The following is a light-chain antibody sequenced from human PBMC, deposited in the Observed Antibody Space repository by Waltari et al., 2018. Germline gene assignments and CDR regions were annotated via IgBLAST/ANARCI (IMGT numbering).Light chain of an antibody. CDR2: DVS. V-gene: IGLV2-14*03. CDR3: SSYATSATLGV. J-gene: IGLJ3*02. CDR1: SSDVGGYTY. Sequence: QSPLTQPASVSGSPGQSITISCTGTSSDVGGYTYVSWYQQHPGKAPKLVIYDVSIRPSGVSNRFSGSKSGSTASLTISGLQAEDEADYYCSSYATSATLGVFGGGTKLTVL.